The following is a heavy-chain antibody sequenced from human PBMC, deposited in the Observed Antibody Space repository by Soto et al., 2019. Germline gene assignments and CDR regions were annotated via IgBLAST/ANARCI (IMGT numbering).Heavy chain of an antibody. CDR2: IYWDDDK. J-gene: IGHJ6*02. D-gene: IGHD2-21*02. CDR3: AHSRCGGDCLQSYSSHYYYGMDV. Sequence: QITLKESGPSLVKPTQTLTLTCTFSGFSLSTGGVGVGWIRQPPGKALEWLALIYWDDDKRYSPSLRSRLTVTTDPSQNQVVLTMTNMDPLDTATYYCAHSRCGGDCLQSYSSHYYYGMDVWGQGTTVTVSS. CDR1: GFSLSTGGVG. V-gene: IGHV2-5*02.